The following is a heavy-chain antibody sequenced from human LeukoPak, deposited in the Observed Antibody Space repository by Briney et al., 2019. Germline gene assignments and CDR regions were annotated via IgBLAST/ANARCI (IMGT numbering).Heavy chain of an antibody. CDR2: ISYDGSNK. J-gene: IGHJ4*02. CDR1: GFTFSSYG. CDR3: AKDFLHYGSGSYFDY. Sequence: GGSLRLSCAASGFTFSSYGMHWVRQAPGKGLEWVAVISYDGSNKYYADSVEGRFTISRDNSKNTLYLQMNSLRAEDTAVYYCAKDFLHYGSGSYFDYWGQGTLVTDSS. D-gene: IGHD3-10*01. V-gene: IGHV3-30*18.